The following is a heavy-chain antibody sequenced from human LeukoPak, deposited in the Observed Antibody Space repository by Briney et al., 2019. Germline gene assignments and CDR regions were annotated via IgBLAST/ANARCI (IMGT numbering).Heavy chain of an antibody. CDR2: VYFTGST. CDR1: GDSIRTSSDY. Sequence: SETLSLTCTVSGDSIRTSSDYWVWIRQPPGRGLEWIGTVYFTGSTYYNPSLKSRVTISVDTSKNQFSLKLSSVTAADTAVYYCARGHFHTNWKYRWGSIWFDPWGQGTLVTVSS. D-gene: IGHD1-7*01. V-gene: IGHV4-39*07. CDR3: ARGHFHTNWKYRWGSIWFDP. J-gene: IGHJ5*02.